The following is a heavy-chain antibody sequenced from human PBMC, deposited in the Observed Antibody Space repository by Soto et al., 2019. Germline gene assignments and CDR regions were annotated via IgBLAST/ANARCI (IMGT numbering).Heavy chain of an antibody. V-gene: IGHV3-23*01. Sequence: GSLRLSCAASGFTFSSYAMSWVRQAPGKGLEWVSAISGSGGSTYYADSVKGRFTISRDNSKNTLYLQMNSLRAEDTAVYYCAKEDGYSYGSGYYYYYGMDVWGQGTTVTVSS. CDR3: AKEDGYSYGSGYYYYYGMDV. CDR1: GFTFSSYA. CDR2: ISGSGGST. J-gene: IGHJ6*02. D-gene: IGHD5-18*01.